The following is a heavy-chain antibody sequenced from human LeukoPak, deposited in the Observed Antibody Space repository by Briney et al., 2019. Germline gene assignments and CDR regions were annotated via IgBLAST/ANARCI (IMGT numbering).Heavy chain of an antibody. CDR2: INTNTGNP. CDR3: AKDWGAAAGTHQFDY. Sequence: GASVKVSCKASGYTFTNYAMNWVRQAPGQGLEWMGWINTNTGNPTYVQGFTGRFVFSLDTSVSTAYLHISSLKAEDTAVYYCAKDWGAAAGTHQFDYWGQGTLDTVSS. V-gene: IGHV7-4-1*02. CDR1: GYTFTNYA. J-gene: IGHJ4*02. D-gene: IGHD6-13*01.